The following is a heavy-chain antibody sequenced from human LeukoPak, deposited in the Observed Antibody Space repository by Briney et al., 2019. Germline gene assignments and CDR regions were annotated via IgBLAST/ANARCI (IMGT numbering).Heavy chain of an antibody. D-gene: IGHD3-10*02. J-gene: IGHJ6*04. Sequence: GGSLRLSCTVSGFTVSSNSMSWVRQAPGKGLEWVSFIYSDNTHYSNSVQGRFTISRDNAKNSLYLQMNSLRAEDTAVYYCAELGITMIGGVWGKGTTVTISS. CDR2: IYSDNT. CDR3: AELGITMIGGV. V-gene: IGHV3-53*01. CDR1: GFTVSSNS.